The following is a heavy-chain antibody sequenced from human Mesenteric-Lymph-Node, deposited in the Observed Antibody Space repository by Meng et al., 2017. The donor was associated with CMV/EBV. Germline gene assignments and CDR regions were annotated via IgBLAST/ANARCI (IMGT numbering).Heavy chain of an antibody. D-gene: IGHD3-22*01. CDR1: GGSISSHY. CDR3: PRYYYDSSGYYGGFDY. Sequence: SETLSLTCTVSGGSISSHYWTWIRQPPGKGLEWIGEINHSGSTNYDPSLKSRVTMSVDTSSKQFSLKLTSVTAADTAVYYCPRYYYDSSGYYGGFDYWGQGTLVTVSS. CDR2: INHSGST. J-gene: IGHJ4*02. V-gene: IGHV4-34*01.